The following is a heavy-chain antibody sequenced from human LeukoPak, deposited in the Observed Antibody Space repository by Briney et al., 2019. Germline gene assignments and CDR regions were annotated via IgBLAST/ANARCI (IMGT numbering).Heavy chain of an antibody. CDR2: ISGSGGST. Sequence: GGSQRLSCAASGFTFSSYAMSWVRQAPGKGLEWVSAISGSGGSTYYADSVKGRFTISRDNSKNTLYLQMNSLRAEDTAVYYCAKDPMVRGVGPFDYWGQGTLVTVSS. CDR3: AKDPMVRGVGPFDY. V-gene: IGHV3-23*01. D-gene: IGHD3-10*01. J-gene: IGHJ4*02. CDR1: GFTFSSYA.